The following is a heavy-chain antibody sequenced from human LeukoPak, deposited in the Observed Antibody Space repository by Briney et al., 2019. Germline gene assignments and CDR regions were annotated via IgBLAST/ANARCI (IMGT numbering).Heavy chain of an antibody. CDR3: ARGGTMVRGVIILALGY. CDR2: INPNSGGT. D-gene: IGHD3-10*01. CDR1: GYNFITYD. V-gene: IGHV1-2*02. J-gene: IGHJ4*02. Sequence: ASVKVSCKTSGYNFITYDINWVRQSTGQGLEWMGWINPNSGGTNYAQKFQGRVTMTRDTSISTAYMELSRLRSDDTAVYYRARGGTMVRGVIILALGYWGQGTLVTVSS.